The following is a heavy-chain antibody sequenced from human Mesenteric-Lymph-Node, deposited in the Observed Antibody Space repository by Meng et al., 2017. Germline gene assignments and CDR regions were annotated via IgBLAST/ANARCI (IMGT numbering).Heavy chain of an antibody. D-gene: IGHD2-2*01. CDR2: IRSKAYGGTT. CDR1: GFTFGDYA. J-gene: IGHJ4*02. V-gene: IGHV3-49*04. Sequence: GGSLRLSCTASGFTFGDYAMSWVRQAPGKGLEWVGFIRSKAYGGTTEYAASVKGRFTISRDNSKNTVFLQMDSLGAEDTAVYYCVRDHCTSPTCYGVVYYFGSWGQGTLVTVSS. CDR3: VRDHCTSPTCYGVVYYFGS.